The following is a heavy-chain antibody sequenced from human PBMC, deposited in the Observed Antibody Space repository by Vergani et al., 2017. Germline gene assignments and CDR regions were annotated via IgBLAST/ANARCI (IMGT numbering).Heavy chain of an antibody. J-gene: IGHJ6*02. Sequence: QVQLVQSGAEVKKPGASVKVSCKASGYTFTSYYMHWVRQAPGQGLEWMGIINPSGGSTSYAQKFQGRVTMTRDTSTSTVYMELSSLRSEDTAVYYCARDQLDYGGXSLWERYYYYGMDVWGQGTTVTVSS. CDR3: ARDQLDYGGXSLWERYYYYGMDV. V-gene: IGHV1-46*01. CDR2: INPSGGST. CDR1: GYTFTSYY. D-gene: IGHD4-23*01.